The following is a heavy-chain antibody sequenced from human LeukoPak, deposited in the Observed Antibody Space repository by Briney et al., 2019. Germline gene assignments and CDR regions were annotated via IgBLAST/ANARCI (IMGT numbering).Heavy chain of an antibody. CDR1: GFIFSSYS. J-gene: IGHJ4*02. CDR3: ARGKYYFDY. Sequence: PGGSLRLSCTASGFIFSSYSMNWVRQAPGKGLEWVSSISSSSSYIYCADSVKGRFTISRDNAKNSLYLQMNSLRAEDTAVYYCARGKYYFDYWGQGTLVTVSS. V-gene: IGHV3-21*01. CDR2: ISSSSSYI.